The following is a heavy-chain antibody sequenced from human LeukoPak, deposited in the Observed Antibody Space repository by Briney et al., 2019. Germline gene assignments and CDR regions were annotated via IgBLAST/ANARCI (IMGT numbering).Heavy chain of an antibody. CDR3: ARKERGDTYYYDSSGHADH. Sequence: GASVKVSCKASGYTFTGYYMHWVRQAPGQGLEWMGWINPNSGGTNYAQKFQGRVTMTRDTSISTAYMELSRLRSDDTAAYYCARKERGDTYYYDSSGHADHWGQGTLVTVSS. CDR2: INPNSGGT. V-gene: IGHV1-2*02. CDR1: GYTFTGYY. J-gene: IGHJ4*02. D-gene: IGHD3-22*01.